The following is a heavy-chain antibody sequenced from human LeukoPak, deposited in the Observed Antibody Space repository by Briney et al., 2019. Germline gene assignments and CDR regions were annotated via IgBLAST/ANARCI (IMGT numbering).Heavy chain of an antibody. CDR2: IKQDGSEQ. D-gene: IGHD4-11*01. Sequence: GGSLRLSCAASGFTFSRNWMSWVRQAPGKGLEWVANIKQDGSEQYYVDSVKGRFTISRDNAKNSLYLQMNSLRAEDTAAYYCAREAKLMTTVYYFDYWGQGTLVTVSS. CDR3: AREAKLMTTVYYFDY. J-gene: IGHJ4*02. CDR1: GFTFSRNW. V-gene: IGHV3-7*04.